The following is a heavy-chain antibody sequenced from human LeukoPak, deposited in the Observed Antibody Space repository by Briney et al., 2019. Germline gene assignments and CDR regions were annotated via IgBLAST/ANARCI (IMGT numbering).Heavy chain of an antibody. Sequence: GGSLRLSCAASGFFVTTYGIHWVRQAPGKGLEWVAVISRDESNKYYGDSVKGRFTISRDNSKNTLYLHMNSLRAEDTAVYYCARVRYCSGGSCYFYNAMDVWGQGTTVSVSS. D-gene: IGHD2-15*01. J-gene: IGHJ6*02. CDR1: GFFVTTYG. CDR3: ARVRYCSGGSCYFYNAMDV. CDR2: ISRDESNK. V-gene: IGHV3-30*03.